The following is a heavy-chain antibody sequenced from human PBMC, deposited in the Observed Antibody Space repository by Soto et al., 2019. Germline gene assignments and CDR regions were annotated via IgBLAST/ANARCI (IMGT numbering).Heavy chain of an antibody. V-gene: IGHV3-74*01. CDR2: INSDGSST. J-gene: IGHJ4*02. CDR3: ATMLIAGTTPYYFDN. D-gene: IGHD1-20*01. Sequence: GGSLRLSCAASGFTFSSYWMHWVRQAPGKGLVWVSRINSDGSSTYYSPSLKSRVTISVDTSKKQFSLKLSSVTAADTAVYYCATMLIAGTTPYYFDNWGQGTLVTVSS. CDR1: GFTFSSYW.